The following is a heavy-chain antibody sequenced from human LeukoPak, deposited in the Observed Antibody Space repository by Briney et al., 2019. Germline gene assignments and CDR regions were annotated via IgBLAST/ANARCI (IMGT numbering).Heavy chain of an antibody. CDR2: ISYDGSNK. D-gene: IGHD3-22*01. V-gene: IGHV3-30-3*01. CDR3: AKDRASLYYYDTSGSGLDH. J-gene: IGHJ4*02. CDR1: GFTFSSYA. Sequence: GGSLRLSCAASGFTFSSYAMHWVRQAPGKGLEWVAVISYDGSNKYYADSVKGRFTISRDNSKNTLYLQMNSLRAEDTAVYYCAKDRASLYYYDTSGSGLDHWGQGTLVTVSS.